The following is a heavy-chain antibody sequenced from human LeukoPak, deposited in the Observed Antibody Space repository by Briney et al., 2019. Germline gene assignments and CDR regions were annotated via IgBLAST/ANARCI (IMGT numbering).Heavy chain of an antibody. V-gene: IGHV3-33*01. CDR3: ARSNGGVPIGGGHSSGWADY. CDR1: GFSFRSYG. D-gene: IGHD6-25*01. Sequence: PGGSLRLSCEASGFSFRSYGMYWVRQAPGEGLECLAIIWNDGSKKYYADSVKGRFTISRDNSKNTLTLQMDSLRVEDTAVYYCARSNGGVPIGGGHSSGWADYWGQGTLVTVSS. CDR2: IWNDGSKK. J-gene: IGHJ4*02.